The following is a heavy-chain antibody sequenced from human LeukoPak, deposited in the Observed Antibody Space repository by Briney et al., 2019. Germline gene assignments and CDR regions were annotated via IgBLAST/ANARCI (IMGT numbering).Heavy chain of an antibody. V-gene: IGHV3-74*01. Sequence: PGGSLRLSCAASGFNFSSYWMHWVRQAPGKGLVCVSRIKSDGSSTTYADSVKGRFTTSRDNAKNTLYLQMNSLRAEDTAVYYCARDKRELESSLIDYWGQGTLVTVSS. CDR2: IKSDGSST. CDR3: ARDKRELESSLIDY. CDR1: GFNFSSYW. D-gene: IGHD1-26*01. J-gene: IGHJ4*02.